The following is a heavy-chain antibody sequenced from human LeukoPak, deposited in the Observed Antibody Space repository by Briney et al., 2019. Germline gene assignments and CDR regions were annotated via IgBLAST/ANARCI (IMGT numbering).Heavy chain of an antibody. V-gene: IGHV4-39*07. CDR3: ARDTGTLWLRYLVPNWFDP. J-gene: IGHJ5*02. D-gene: IGHD5-12*01. CDR1: GGSISSSSYY. CDR2: IYYSGST. Sequence: SETLSLTCTVSGGSISSSSYYWGWIRQPPGKGLEWIGSIYYSGSTYYNPSLKSRVTISVDTSKNQFSLKLSSVTAADTAVYYCARDTGTLWLRYLVPNWFDPWGQGTLVTVSS.